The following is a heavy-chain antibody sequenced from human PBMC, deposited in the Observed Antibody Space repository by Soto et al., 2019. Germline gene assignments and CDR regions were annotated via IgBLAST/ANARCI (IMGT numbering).Heavy chain of an antibody. CDR3: ARHLFASTWSVDY. J-gene: IGHJ4*02. Sequence: GEALKISCKGSGYRFTSYWISWVRQMPGKGLEWMGRIDPSDSYTSYSPSFQGHVTISADKSIITAYLQWSSLKASDTAMYFCARHLFASTWSVDYWGQGTLVTVSS. CDR1: GYRFTSYW. D-gene: IGHD6-13*01. V-gene: IGHV5-10-1*01. CDR2: IDPSDSYT.